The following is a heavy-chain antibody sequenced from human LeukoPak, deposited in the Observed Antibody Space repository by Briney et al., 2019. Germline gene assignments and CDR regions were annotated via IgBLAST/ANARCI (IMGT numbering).Heavy chain of an antibody. CDR2: ISDDSTYT. J-gene: IGHJ4*02. CDR3: ARDMTALDY. V-gene: IGHV3-11*06. D-gene: IGHD2-21*02. CDR1: GFTFSDRY. Sequence: GGSLRLSCVASGFTFSDRYMTWIRQAPGKGLEWVARISDDSTYTNYGDSVKGRFSISRDNAKKSLYLQMDSLRAEDTAVYYCARDMTALDYWGPGTLVTVSS.